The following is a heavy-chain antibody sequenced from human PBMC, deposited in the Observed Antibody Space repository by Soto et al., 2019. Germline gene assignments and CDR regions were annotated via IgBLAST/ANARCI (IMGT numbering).Heavy chain of an antibody. CDR2: IRSKANSYAT. CDR1: GFTFSGSA. D-gene: IGHD3-3*01. J-gene: IGHJ6*03. Sequence: GGSLRLSCAASGFTFSGSAMHWVRQASGKGLEWVGRIRSKANSYATAYAASVKGRFTISRDDSKNTAYLQMNSLKTEDTAVYYCTRQVVSLRFWFSMDVWGKGTTVTVSS. V-gene: IGHV3-73*01. CDR3: TRQVVSLRFWFSMDV.